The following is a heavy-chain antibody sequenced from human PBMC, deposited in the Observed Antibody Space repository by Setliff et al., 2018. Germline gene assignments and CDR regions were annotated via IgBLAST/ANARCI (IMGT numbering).Heavy chain of an antibody. V-gene: IGHV3-48*01. J-gene: IGHJ4*02. CDR1: GFTFSSYS. Sequence: PGGSLRLSCAASGFTFSSYSMNWVRQAPGKGLEWVSYISSSSSTIYYADSVKGRFTISRDNAKNSLYLQMNSLRAEDTAVYYCAGDPPGPHLVYTYWGQGALVTVSS. CDR3: AGDPPGPHLVYTY. D-gene: IGHD3-16*01. CDR2: ISSSSSTI.